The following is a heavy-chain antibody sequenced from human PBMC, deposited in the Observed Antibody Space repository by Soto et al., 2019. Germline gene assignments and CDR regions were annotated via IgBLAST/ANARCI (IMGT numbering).Heavy chain of an antibody. CDR2: INHSGST. CDR1: GGSFSGYY. CDR3: ARGLIKRGFYDMDV. Sequence: QVQLQQWGAGLLKPSETLSLTCAVYGGSFSGYYWSWIRQPPGKGLEWIGEINHSGSTNYNPSLKRRVTISVDTSKNQFSLKLSSVTAADTAVYYCARGLIKRGFYDMDVWGKGTTVTVSS. J-gene: IGHJ6*03. V-gene: IGHV4-34*01. D-gene: IGHD2-8*01.